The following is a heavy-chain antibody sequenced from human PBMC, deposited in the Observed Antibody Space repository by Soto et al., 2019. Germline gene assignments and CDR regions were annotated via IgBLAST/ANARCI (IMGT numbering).Heavy chain of an antibody. Sequence: QVQLVESGGGVVQPGRSLRLSCAASGFSFNTYGLHWVRQAPGKGLEWVAAISFDGGNQYYADSVKGRFTISRDNSKRTLYLQMNSLGAEDTATYYWAKDSSGAAAGSGGWFDPWGQGNLGIVSS. CDR1: GFSFNTYG. J-gene: IGHJ5*02. V-gene: IGHV3-30*18. CDR3: AKDSSGAAAGSGGWFDP. CDR2: ISFDGGNQ. D-gene: IGHD6-13*01.